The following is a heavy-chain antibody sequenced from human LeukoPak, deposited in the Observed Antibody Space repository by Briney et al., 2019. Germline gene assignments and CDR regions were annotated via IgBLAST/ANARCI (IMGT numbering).Heavy chain of an antibody. J-gene: IGHJ4*02. Sequence: GESLKISCRGSGYSFTNYWIGWVRQMPGKDLEWMGIIYPGDSDTRYSPSFQGQVTISADKSISTAYLQWSSLKASDTAMYYCARRISAAGTDGLDYWGQGTLVTVSS. D-gene: IGHD6-13*01. CDR2: IYPGDSDT. V-gene: IGHV5-51*01. CDR3: ARRISAAGTDGLDY. CDR1: GYSFTNYW.